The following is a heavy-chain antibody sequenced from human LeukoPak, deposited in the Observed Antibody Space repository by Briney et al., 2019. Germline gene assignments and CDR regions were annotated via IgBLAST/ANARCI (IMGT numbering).Heavy chain of an antibody. Sequence: GGSLRLSCAASGFNFDDYGMSWVRQAPGKGLEWVSGINWNAGSTGYAASVKGRFTISRDSTKNSLYLQMNSLRAEDTALYYCGRGGSGSYGDYFASWGQGTLVTVSS. J-gene: IGHJ4*02. CDR1: GFNFDDYG. CDR2: INWNAGST. D-gene: IGHD3-10*01. V-gene: IGHV3-20*04. CDR3: GRGGSGSYGDYFAS.